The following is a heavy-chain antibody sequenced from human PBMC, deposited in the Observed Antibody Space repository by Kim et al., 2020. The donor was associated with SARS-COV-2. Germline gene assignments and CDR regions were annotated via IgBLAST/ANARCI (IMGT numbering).Heavy chain of an antibody. CDR1: GYTFTSYG. V-gene: IGHV1-18*01. Sequence: ASVKVSCKASGYTFTSYGISWVRQAPGQGLEWMGWISAYNGNTNYAQKLQGRVTMTTDTSTSTAYMELRRLRSDDTAVYYCARDKGDIVVVPAAMFPPYYYYGMDVWGQGTTVTVSS. J-gene: IGHJ6*02. CDR3: ARDKGDIVVVPAAMFPPYYYYGMDV. D-gene: IGHD2-2*01. CDR2: ISAYNGNT.